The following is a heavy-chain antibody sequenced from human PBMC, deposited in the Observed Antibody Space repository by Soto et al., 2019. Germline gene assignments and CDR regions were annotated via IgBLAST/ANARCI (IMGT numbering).Heavy chain of an antibody. V-gene: IGHV4-59*01. CDR1: GGSISSYY. CDR3: ARVSEYSSSFDYYYGMDV. CDR2: IYYSGST. Sequence: SETLSLTCTVSGGSISSYYWSWIRQPPGKGLEWIGYIYYSGSTNYNPSLKSRVTISVDTSKNQFSLKLSSVTVADTAVYYCARVSEYSSSFDYYYGMDVWGQGTTVTVSS. J-gene: IGHJ6*02. D-gene: IGHD6-6*01.